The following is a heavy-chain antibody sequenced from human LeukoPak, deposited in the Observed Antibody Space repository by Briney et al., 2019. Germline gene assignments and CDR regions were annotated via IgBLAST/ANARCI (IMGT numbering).Heavy chain of an antibody. CDR2: IKSKTDGGTT. Sequence: GGSLRLSCAASGFTFSNAWMSWVRQAPGKGLEWVGRIKSKTDGGTTDYAAPVKGRFTISRDDSKNTLYLQMNSLKTEDTAVYYCTTDPSAVPYITDYWGQGTLVTVSS. CDR3: TTDPSAVPYITDY. J-gene: IGHJ4*02. CDR1: GFTFSNAW. D-gene: IGHD2-2*01. V-gene: IGHV3-15*01.